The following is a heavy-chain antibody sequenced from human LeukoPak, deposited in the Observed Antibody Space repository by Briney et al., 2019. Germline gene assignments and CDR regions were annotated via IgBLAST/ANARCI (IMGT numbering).Heavy chain of an antibody. CDR1: GGSINSYY. CDR3: ARRADWFDP. CDR2: IHYSGTT. Sequence: SETLSLTCTVSGGSINSYYWSWIRQTPGKGLEWIGYIHYSGTTNYNPSLKSRVTISVDTSKNQFSLKLSSVTAADTAVYYCARRADWFDPWGQGTLVTVSS. V-gene: IGHV4-59*08. J-gene: IGHJ5*02.